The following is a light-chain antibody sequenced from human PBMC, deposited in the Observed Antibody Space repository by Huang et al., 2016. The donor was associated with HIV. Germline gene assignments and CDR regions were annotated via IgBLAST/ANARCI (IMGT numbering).Light chain of an antibody. CDR1: QDISTY. Sequence: IQLTQSPSSLPASVGDRLTITCRASQDISTYLAWYQQKPGRVPKLLIYGASAVHSGVPARFSGSGSGTDFTLTISSLQPEDFAMYYCQQLNSYPLTFGGGTNVEI. CDR2: GAS. V-gene: IGKV1-9*01. CDR3: QQLNSYPLT. J-gene: IGKJ4*01.